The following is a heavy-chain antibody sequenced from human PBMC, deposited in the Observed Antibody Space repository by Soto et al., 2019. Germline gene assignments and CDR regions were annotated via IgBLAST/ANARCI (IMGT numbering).Heavy chain of an antibody. CDR1: GFTFSGSA. V-gene: IGHV3-73*01. J-gene: IGHJ1*01. D-gene: IGHD4-17*01. CDR3: TRGYRDYGREY. Sequence: EVHLVESGGGLVQPGESLKLSCAVSGFTFSGSAMHWVRQASGKGLEWVGRIRSKANNYATAYAASVKGRFTISRDDSKITAYLNMSSLKSEDTAVYYCTRGYRDYGREYWGQRALVSVSS. CDR2: IRSKANNYAT.